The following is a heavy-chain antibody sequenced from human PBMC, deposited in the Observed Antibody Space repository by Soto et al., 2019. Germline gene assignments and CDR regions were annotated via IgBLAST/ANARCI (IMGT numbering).Heavy chain of an antibody. CDR2: ISFDGNTE. Sequence: GGSLRLSCAAAGFTFSNYAIHWVRLAPDRGLEWLAIISFDGNTESYAYSVKSRVTGSRDNSKNTVFLQMNSRKPEYTTGYYCERDPDGFFGVVVAGSTCQYFDNWRMRNLVTVSS. CDR3: ERDPDGFFGVVVAGSTCQYFDN. V-gene: IGHV3-30-3*01. D-gene: IGHD2-15*01. J-gene: IGHJ4*02. CDR1: GFTFSNYA.